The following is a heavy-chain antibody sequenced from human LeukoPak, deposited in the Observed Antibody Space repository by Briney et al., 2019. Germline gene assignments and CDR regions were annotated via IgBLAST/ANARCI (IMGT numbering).Heavy chain of an antibody. J-gene: IGHJ4*02. D-gene: IGHD1-26*01. CDR3: AKDVGGPMFDQ. CDR1: GFTFRPYA. CDR2: ISGGGENT. Sequence: GGSLRLSCSASGFTFRPYAMAWVRQAPGKGLDWVSTISGGGENTHYADSVEGRFTISRGNSKNTLWLQMNSLRDDDTAVYYCAKDVGGPMFDQWGRGTLVTVSS. V-gene: IGHV3-23*01.